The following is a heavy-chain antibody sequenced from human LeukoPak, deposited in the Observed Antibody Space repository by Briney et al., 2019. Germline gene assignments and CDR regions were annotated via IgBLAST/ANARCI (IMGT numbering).Heavy chain of an antibody. Sequence: SETLSLTCTVSGGSISSYYWSWIRQPAGKGLEWIGRMYTSASTNYNPSLKGRVTKSVDTSKNQFSLKLSSVTAADTAVYYCARDDAAGIVGATPGDYWGQGTLVTVSS. CDR3: ARDDAAGIVGATPGDY. D-gene: IGHD1-26*01. J-gene: IGHJ4*02. CDR1: GGSISSYY. V-gene: IGHV4-4*07. CDR2: MYTSAST.